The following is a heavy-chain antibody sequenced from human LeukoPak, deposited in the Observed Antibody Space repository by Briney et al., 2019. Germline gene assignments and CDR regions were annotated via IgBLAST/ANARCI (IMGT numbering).Heavy chain of an antibody. D-gene: IGHD3-10*01. Sequence: GGSLRLSCAASGFTFSSYAMHWVRQAPGKGLEWVAVISYDGSNKYYADSVKGRFTISRDNSKNTLYLQMNSLRAEDTAVYYCARDGPGSYLYWGQGTLVIVSS. V-gene: IGHV3-30*01. CDR3: ARDGPGSYLY. J-gene: IGHJ4*02. CDR1: GFTFSSYA. CDR2: ISYDGSNK.